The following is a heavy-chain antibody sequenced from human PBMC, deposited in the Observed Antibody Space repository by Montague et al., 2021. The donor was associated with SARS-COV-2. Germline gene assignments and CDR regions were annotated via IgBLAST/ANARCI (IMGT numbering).Heavy chain of an antibody. CDR3: ARSYGDYRDSYFDY. CDR2: IYWGDEK. Sequence: PALVKPTQTFTLTCTFSGFSITTSTMGVGWIRQPPGKALEWLALIYWGDEKRFSPSLKSRLTITKDTFKDQVVLRMTNMDPVDTATYYCARSYGDYRDSYFDYWGQGTLVTVSS. J-gene: IGHJ4*02. CDR1: GFSITTSTMG. V-gene: IGHV2-5*02. D-gene: IGHD4-17*01.